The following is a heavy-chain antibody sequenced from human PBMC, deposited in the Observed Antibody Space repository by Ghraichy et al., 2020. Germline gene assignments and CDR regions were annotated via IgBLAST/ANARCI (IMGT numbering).Heavy chain of an antibody. J-gene: IGHJ4*02. V-gene: IGHV4-34*01. CDR2: INNRGNA. Sequence: SETLSLTCAVDGGSFSAYYWSWIRQSPGKGLEWMGEINNRGNANYNPSLESRISLSVDTSRDQFSLKLRSVTAADTAMYYCARRRYYYDSSSYLYWGQGTLVAVSS. CDR1: GGSFSAYY. CDR3: ARRRYYYDSSSYLY. D-gene: IGHD3-22*01.